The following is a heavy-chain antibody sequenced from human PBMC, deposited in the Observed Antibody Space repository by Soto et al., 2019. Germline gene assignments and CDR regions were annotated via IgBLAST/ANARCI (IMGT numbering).Heavy chain of an antibody. J-gene: IGHJ2*01. CDR3: GRQWLANWYFDL. V-gene: IGHV4-59*08. CDR2: IYYSGST. D-gene: IGHD6-19*01. Sequence: SETLSLTCTVSGGSISSYYWSWIRQPPGKGLEWIGYIYYSGSTNYNPSLKSRVTISVDTSKNQFSLKLSSVTAADTAVYYCGRQWLANWYFDLWGRGTLVTVSS. CDR1: GGSISSYY.